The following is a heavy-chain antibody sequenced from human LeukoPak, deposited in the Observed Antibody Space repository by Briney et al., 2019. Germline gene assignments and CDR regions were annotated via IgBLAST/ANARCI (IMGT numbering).Heavy chain of an antibody. CDR1: GYSFTSYY. V-gene: IGHV1-46*01. J-gene: IGHJ4*02. CDR2: INPSGGST. CDR3: NIVGATGGIDY. D-gene: IGHD1-26*01. Sequence: ASVKVSCKASGYSFTSYYMDWVRQAPGQWLEWMGIINPSGGSTSYAQKFQGRVTMTRDTSTSTVYMELSSLRSEDTAVYYCNIVGATGGIDYWGQGTLVTVSS.